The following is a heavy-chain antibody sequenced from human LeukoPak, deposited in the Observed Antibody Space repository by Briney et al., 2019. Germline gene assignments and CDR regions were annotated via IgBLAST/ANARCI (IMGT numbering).Heavy chain of an antibody. CDR3: ARGPDYGGNPNWFDP. V-gene: IGHV4-4*07. CDR2: IYTSGST. Sequence: SETLSLTCTVSGGSISSYYWSWIRQPPGKGLNGIGRIYTSGSTNYNPSLKSRVTMSVDTSKNQFSLKLSSVTAADTAVYYCARGPDYGGNPNWFDPWGQGTLVTVSS. D-gene: IGHD4-23*01. J-gene: IGHJ5*02. CDR1: GGSISSYY.